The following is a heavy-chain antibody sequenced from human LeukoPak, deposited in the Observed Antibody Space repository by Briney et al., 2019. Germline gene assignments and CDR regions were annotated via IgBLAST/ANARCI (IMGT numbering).Heavy chain of an antibody. V-gene: IGHV3-23*01. CDR3: AKSDGSGSYYTTAIYYYYYGMDV. CDR1: GFTFSSYA. D-gene: IGHD3-10*01. Sequence: PGGSLRLSCAASGFTFSSYAMSWVRQAPGKGLEWVSAISDSGGSTYYADSVKGRFTISRDNSKNTLYLQMNSLRAEDTAVYYCAKSDGSGSYYTTAIYYYYYGMDVWGQGTTVTVSS. J-gene: IGHJ6*02. CDR2: ISDSGGST.